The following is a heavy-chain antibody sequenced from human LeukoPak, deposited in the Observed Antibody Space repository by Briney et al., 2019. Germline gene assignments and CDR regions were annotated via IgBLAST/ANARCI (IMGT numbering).Heavy chain of an antibody. J-gene: IGHJ4*02. Sequence: GGSLRLSCAASGFTFSRDSMNWVRQAPGKGLEWVSSISISGSYIYYADSVRGRFTISRDNAKNSLYLQMNSLRAEDTAVYYCARRAGYYFDYWSQGTLVTVSS. CDR3: ARRAGYYFDY. V-gene: IGHV3-21*01. CDR2: ISISGSYI. CDR1: GFTFSRDS.